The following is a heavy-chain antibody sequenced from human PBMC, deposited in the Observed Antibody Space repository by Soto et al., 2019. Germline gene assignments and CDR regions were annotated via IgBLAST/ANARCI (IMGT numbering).Heavy chain of an antibody. D-gene: IGHD2-15*01. V-gene: IGHV1-18*01. CDR3: ARVPDQCSGGSCYLDWFNP. CDR2: ISAYNGNT. J-gene: IGHJ5*02. CDR1: GYTFTSYG. Sequence: GASVKVSCKASGYTFTSYGISWVRQAPGQGLEWMGWISAYNGNTNYAQKLQGRVTMTTDTSTSTAYMELRSLRSDDTAVYYCARVPDQCSGGSCYLDWFNPWGQGTLVTVSS.